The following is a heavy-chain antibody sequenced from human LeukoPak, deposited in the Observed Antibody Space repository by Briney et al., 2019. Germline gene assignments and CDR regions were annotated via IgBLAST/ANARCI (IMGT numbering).Heavy chain of an antibody. Sequence: GGSPRLSCAASGFTFRNYGMHWVRQAPGKGLEWVAVISYDGSNKYYTDSVKGRFTISRDNSKNTLYLQVNSLGAEDTALYYCAKDRTPRARSGCLDYWGQGTLVTVSS. J-gene: IGHJ4*02. CDR3: AKDRTPRARSGCLDY. V-gene: IGHV3-30*18. CDR2: ISYDGSNK. D-gene: IGHD3-3*01. CDR1: GFTFRNYG.